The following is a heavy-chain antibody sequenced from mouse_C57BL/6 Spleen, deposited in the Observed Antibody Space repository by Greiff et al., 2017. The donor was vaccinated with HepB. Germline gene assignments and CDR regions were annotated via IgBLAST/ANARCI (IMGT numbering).Heavy chain of an antibody. D-gene: IGHD1-1*01. Sequence: VQLQQSGAELVRPGASVKLSCTASGFNIKDYYMHWVKQRPEQGLEWIGRIDPEDGDTEYAPKFQGKATMTADTSSNTAYLQLSSLTSEDTAVYYCTGPIYYGSSYPFAYWGQGTLVTVSA. CDR2: IDPEDGDT. V-gene: IGHV14-1*01. J-gene: IGHJ3*01. CDR1: GFNIKDYY. CDR3: TGPIYYGSSYPFAY.